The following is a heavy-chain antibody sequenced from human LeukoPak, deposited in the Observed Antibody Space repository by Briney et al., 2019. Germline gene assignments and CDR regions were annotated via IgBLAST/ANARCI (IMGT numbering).Heavy chain of an antibody. CDR2: ISGSGGST. V-gene: IGHV3-23*01. Sequence: GGSLRLSCAASGFTFSSYAMNWGSQAPGKGLEWGSGISGSGGSTFYADSVKGRFTISRDNSKNTLYLQLNSLRADDTAVYYCAKTSYYDSSGYYFDPFDYWGQGTLVTVSS. CDR3: AKTSYYDSSGYYFDPFDY. D-gene: IGHD3-22*01. J-gene: IGHJ4*02. CDR1: GFTFSSYA.